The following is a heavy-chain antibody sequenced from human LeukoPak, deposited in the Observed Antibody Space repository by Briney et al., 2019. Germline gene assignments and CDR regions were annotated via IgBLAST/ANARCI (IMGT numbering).Heavy chain of an antibody. CDR1: GFNFETYW. J-gene: IGHJ6*03. CDR3: GRGETMDV. D-gene: IGHD5-24*01. V-gene: IGHV3-7*01. CDR2: INEDGSEE. Sequence: PGGSLRLSCEVSGFNFETYWMSWVRQAPGKGLEWVANINEDGSEEHFVHSVKGRFTISRDNSKNSLFLRLNNVRAEDTAVYYCGRGETMDVWGSGTTVSVFS.